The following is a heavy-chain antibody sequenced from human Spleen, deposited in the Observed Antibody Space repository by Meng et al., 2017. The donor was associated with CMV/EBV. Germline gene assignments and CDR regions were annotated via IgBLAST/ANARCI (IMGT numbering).Heavy chain of an antibody. CDR1: GFIFSDHY. CDR2: SRNKANSYTT. J-gene: IGHJ4*02. CDR3: ARASRSSDCYNHY. V-gene: IGHV3-72*01. Sequence: SGFIFSDHYMDWVRQAPGKGLEWVGRSRNKANSYTTEYAASVKGRFTISRDDSKNSLYLQMNSLKTEDTAVYYCARASRSSDCYNHYWGQGTLVTVSS. D-gene: IGHD6-19*01.